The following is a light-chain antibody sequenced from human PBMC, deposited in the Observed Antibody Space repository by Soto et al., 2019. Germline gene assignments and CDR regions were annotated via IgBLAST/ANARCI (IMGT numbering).Light chain of an antibody. V-gene: IGKV3-15*01. Sequence: EISMTQFPAILSASPGGGATLSCRAAQDVTTNFAWYQLRRGQSPRLLIYDISTRATGVPARFSGSGSGTEFTLTISSLQSEDFAVYYCQHYNNWLGTFGGGTKVDIK. J-gene: IGKJ4*01. CDR2: DIS. CDR3: QHYNNWLGT. CDR1: QDVTTN.